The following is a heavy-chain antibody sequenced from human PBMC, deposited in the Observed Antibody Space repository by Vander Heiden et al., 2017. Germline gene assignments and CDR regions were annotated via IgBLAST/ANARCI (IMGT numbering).Heavy chain of an antibody. CDR3: ARGAGNAIFGVVMPPWFDY. CDR2: INHSGST. CDR1: GGSFSGYY. J-gene: IGHJ4*02. Sequence: QVQLQQWGAGLLKPSETLSLTCAVYGGSFSGYYWSWIRQPPGKGLEWIGEINHSGSTNYNPSLKSRVTISVDTSKNQFSLKLSSVTAADTAVYYCARGAGNAIFGVVMPPWFDYWGQGTLVTVSS. V-gene: IGHV4-34*01. D-gene: IGHD3-3*01.